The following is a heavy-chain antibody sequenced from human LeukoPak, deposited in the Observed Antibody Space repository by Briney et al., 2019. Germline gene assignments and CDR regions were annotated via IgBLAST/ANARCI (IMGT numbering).Heavy chain of an antibody. V-gene: IGHV3-21*01. J-gene: IGHJ6*03. D-gene: IGHD5-24*01. Sequence: GGSLRLSCAASGFTFSSYSMNWVRQAPGKGLEWVSSISSSSSYIYYADSVKGRFTISRDNAKNSLYLQMNSLRAEDTVVYYCARDEITDYMDVWGKGTTVTVSS. CDR1: GFTFSSYS. CDR3: ARDEITDYMDV. CDR2: ISSSSSYI.